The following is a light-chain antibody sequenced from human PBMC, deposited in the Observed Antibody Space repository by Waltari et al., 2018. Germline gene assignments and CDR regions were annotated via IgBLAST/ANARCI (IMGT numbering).Light chain of an antibody. CDR2: AAS. J-gene: IGKJ1*01. CDR3: QQRSHWRT. CDR1: QGISSF. V-gene: IGKV1-9*01. Sequence: QLTQSPSSLSASVGDRVTITCRASQGISSFLAWYQQKAGKAPKLLIYAASTLQSGVPARFSGSGSGTDFTLTISSLEPEDSAVYYCQQRSHWRTFGQGTKVEIK.